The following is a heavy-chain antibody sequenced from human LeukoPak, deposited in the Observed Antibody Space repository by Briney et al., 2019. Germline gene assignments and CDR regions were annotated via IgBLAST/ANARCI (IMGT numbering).Heavy chain of an antibody. V-gene: IGHV4-34*01. J-gene: IGHJ3*02. CDR2: INHSGST. D-gene: IGHD6-19*01. Sequence: PSETLSLTCAVYGGSFSGYYWSWIRQPPGKGLEWIGEINHSGSTNYNPSLKSRVTISVDTSKNQFSLKLSSVTAADTAVYYCARGPPPYSSGYARYIGGKGTMVTVS. CDR3: ARGPPPYSSGYARYI. CDR1: GGSFSGYY.